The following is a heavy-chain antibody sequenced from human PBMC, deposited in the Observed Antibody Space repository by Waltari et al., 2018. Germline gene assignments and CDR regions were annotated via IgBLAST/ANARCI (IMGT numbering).Heavy chain of an antibody. J-gene: IGHJ5*02. CDR2: ICGTHSNI. D-gene: IGHD3-10*01. Sequence: EVRLAESGGGLVKPGGSLRLSCTASGFDFSDYDMNWVRQAPGRGLEWVSAICGTHSNIFYADSVKGRFTGSRDNAKNSLYLQIDNLRAEDSGLYFCTRDLYGSGGDWFDPWGQGTLVTVSS. CDR1: GFDFSDYD. CDR3: TRDLYGSGGDWFDP. V-gene: IGHV3-21*03.